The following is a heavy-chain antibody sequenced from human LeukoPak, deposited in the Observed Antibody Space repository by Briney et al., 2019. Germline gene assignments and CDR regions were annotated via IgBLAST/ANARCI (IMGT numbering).Heavy chain of an antibody. CDR1: GFTFSDYC. CDR2: IYRDGSNT. D-gene: IGHD5-24*01. J-gene: IGHJ4*02. Sequence: GGSLRLSCAASGFTFSDYCMLWVRQVPGKGLVWVSRIYRDGSNTDYADSVKGRFIVSRDNVKNTLYLQMNSLRADDTAVYYCARDGDAYNFDFWGQGALVTVSS. CDR3: ARDGDAYNFDF. V-gene: IGHV3-74*01.